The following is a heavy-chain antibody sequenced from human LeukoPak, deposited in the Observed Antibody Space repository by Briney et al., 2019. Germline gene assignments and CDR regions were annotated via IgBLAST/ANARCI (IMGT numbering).Heavy chain of an antibody. CDR2: IIGGGGST. J-gene: IGHJ4*02. CDR3: AHGAMYQLDY. V-gene: IGHV3-23*01. CDR1: GFSFSTYE. D-gene: IGHD2-2*01. Sequence: GGSLRLSCEASGFSFSTYEMNWVRQAPGKGLEWVSGIIGGGGSTYYADSVKGRFTISGDNSRNTLFLQMNSLRAEDTAVYYCAHGAMYQLDYWGQGTLVTVSS.